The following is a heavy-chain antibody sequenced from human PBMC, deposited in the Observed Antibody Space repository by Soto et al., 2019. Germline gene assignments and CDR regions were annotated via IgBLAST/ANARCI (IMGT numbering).Heavy chain of an antibody. Sequence: PWESLKISCKASGYTFTTYWIGWVRQLPGKGLEWMGSIYTGDSDTRYNPPFRGRVTISADKSISTAYLQWSSLKASDTAMYYCATDLTGYSHDAFDIWGQGTLVTVSS. CDR1: GYTFTTYW. J-gene: IGHJ3*02. CDR3: ATDLTGYSHDAFDI. V-gene: IGHV5-51*01. D-gene: IGHD3-9*01. CDR2: IYTGDSDT.